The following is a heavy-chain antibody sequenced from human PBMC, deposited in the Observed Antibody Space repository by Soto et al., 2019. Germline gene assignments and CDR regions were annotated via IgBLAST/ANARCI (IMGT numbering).Heavy chain of an antibody. V-gene: IGHV6-1*01. CDR1: GDSVSRKSAA. CDR3: ARVPNPFRLKIGYEDAFVF. J-gene: IGHJ3*01. CDR2: TYYRSKWYN. D-gene: IGHD5-12*01. Sequence: PSQTPSLTCAISGDSVSRKSAAWNWLRQSPSRGPKWLGRTYYRSKWYNDYAVSVKSRITINPDTSKNQFSLQLNSVTPEDTAVYYCARVPNPFRLKIGYEDAFVFWGQGTMVTVSS.